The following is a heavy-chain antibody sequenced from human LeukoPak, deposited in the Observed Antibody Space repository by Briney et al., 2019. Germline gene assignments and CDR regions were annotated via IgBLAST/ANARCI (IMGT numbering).Heavy chain of an antibody. V-gene: IGHV3-33*01. D-gene: IGHD6-6*01. CDR3: TRDISSSRFDF. CDR1: GFTFRSYG. CDR2: IWYDGSNK. J-gene: IGHJ4*02. Sequence: PGGSLRLSCAASGFTFRSYGVHWVRQAPGKGLEWVAVIWYDGSNKYYADSVEGRFIISRDNSKSTLYLQMDSLRAEDTAVYFCTRDISSSRFDFWGQGTQVIVSS.